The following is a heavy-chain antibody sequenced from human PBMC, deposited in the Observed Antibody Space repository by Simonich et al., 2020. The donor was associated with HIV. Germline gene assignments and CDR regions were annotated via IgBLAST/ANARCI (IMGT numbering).Heavy chain of an antibody. V-gene: IGHV4-34*01. Sequence: QVQLQQWCAGLLKPSETLSLTCAVYGGSFSGYYWSWIRQPPGKGLEWSGEINHSGSTNHNPSLKSRVTISVDTSKNQFSLKLSSVTAADTAVYYCARRHPTTVTTPYFDYWGQGTLVTVSS. CDR1: GGSFSGYY. CDR2: INHSGST. CDR3: ARRHPTTVTTPYFDY. J-gene: IGHJ4*02. D-gene: IGHD4-17*01.